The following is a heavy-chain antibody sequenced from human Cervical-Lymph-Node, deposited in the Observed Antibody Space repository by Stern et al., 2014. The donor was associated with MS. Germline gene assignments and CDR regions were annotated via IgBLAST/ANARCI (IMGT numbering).Heavy chain of an antibody. V-gene: IGHV3-7*01. Sequence: EVQLVESGGGLVQPGGSLRLSCTASGFTFSNNWMSWVRQAPGKGLESVANIKQDGREKYYVDSVKGRFTISRDNAKNSLYLHMNSLRVEDTAVYYWARDGGYHDYVWGSNRPDYYYFYGMDVWGQGTTVTVSS. CDR1: GFTFSNNW. D-gene: IGHD3-16*02. CDR2: IKQDGREK. J-gene: IGHJ6*02. CDR3: ARDGGYHDYVWGSNRPDYYYFYGMDV.